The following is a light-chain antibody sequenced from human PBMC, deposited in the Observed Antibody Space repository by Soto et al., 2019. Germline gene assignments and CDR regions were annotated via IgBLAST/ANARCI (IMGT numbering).Light chain of an antibody. CDR1: QSVSSY. Sequence: EIVLTQSPATLSLSPGERATLSCRASQSVSSYLAWYQQKPGQAPRLLIYDASNRATGIPARFSGSGSGTDLTLKISSLEHEDFAVYYCQQRSNWPPFTFGPGTKVDIK. J-gene: IGKJ3*01. V-gene: IGKV3-11*01. CDR2: DAS. CDR3: QQRSNWPPFT.